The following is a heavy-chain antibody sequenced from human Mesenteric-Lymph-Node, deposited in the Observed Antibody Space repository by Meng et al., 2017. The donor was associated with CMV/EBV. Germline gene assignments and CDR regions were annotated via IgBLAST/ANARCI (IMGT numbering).Heavy chain of an antibody. J-gene: IGHJ6*02. CDR3: TTDSVVVPAARHYYYYYGMDV. CDR2: IKSKTDGGTT. V-gene: IGHV3-15*01. D-gene: IGHD2-2*01. CDR1: GFTFSSYS. Sequence: GESLKISCAASGFTFSSYSMNWVRQAPGKGLEWVGRIKSKTDGGTTDYAAPVKGRFTISRDDSKNTLYLQMNSLKTEDTAVYYCTTDSVVVPAARHYYYYYGMDVWGQGTTVTVSS.